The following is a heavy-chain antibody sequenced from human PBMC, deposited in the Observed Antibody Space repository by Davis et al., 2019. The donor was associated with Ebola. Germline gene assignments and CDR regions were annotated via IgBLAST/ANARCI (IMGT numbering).Heavy chain of an antibody. Sequence: SGSTLVKPTHTLTLTCTFSGFSLSTSGVGVGWIGQPTGKALEWLALVYWDDDKRYRPSLRSRLTITKDTSKNQVVLTMTNMDPVDTATYYCAHSWSRNWLKYYFDYWGQGTLVTVSS. CDR1: GFSLSTSGVG. V-gene: IGHV2-5*02. D-gene: IGHD1-14*01. CDR2: VYWDDDK. CDR3: AHSWSRNWLKYYFDY. J-gene: IGHJ4*02.